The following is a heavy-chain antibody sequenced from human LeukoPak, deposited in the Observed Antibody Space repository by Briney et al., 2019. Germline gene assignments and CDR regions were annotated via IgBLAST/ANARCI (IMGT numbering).Heavy chain of an antibody. V-gene: IGHV3-23*01. CDR3: AKDISYSSSRYGKNAFDI. Sequence: GGSLRLSCAASGFTFSSYTMSWVRQAPGKGLEWVSAISGSGGSTYYADSVKGRFTISRDNSKNTLYLQMNSLRAEDTAVYYCAKDISYSSSRYGKNAFDIWGQGTMVTVSS. CDR1: GFTFSSYT. D-gene: IGHD6-13*01. J-gene: IGHJ3*02. CDR2: ISGSGGST.